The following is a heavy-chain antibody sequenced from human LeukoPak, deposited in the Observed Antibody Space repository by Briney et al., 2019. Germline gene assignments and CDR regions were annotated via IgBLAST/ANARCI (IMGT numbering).Heavy chain of an antibody. D-gene: IGHD3-22*01. J-gene: IGHJ4*02. V-gene: IGHV4-59*01. CDR2: IYYSGST. CDR1: GGSISSYY. Sequence: PSETLSLTCTVSGGSISSYYWSWIRQPPGKGLEWIGYIYYSGSTNYNPSLKSRDTISVDTSENQFSLKLSSVTAADTAVYYCARGLYYDSSGYYYFDYWGQGTLVTVSS. CDR3: ARGLYYDSSGYYYFDY.